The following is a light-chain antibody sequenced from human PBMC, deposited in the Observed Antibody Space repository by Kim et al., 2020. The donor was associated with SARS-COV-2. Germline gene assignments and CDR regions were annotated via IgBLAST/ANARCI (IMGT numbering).Light chain of an antibody. CDR1: GSTVGAVVD. J-gene: IGLJ1*01. CDR2: DNT. CDR3: QSYVNSLRGYV. Sequence: RVSISCTGSGSTVGAVVDVHWDQHRHGATPKRLFFDNTTRPSGVPDRCSGSMSGTSASLAITGLQAEDEADYYCQSYVNSLRGYVFGTGTKVTVL. V-gene: IGLV1-40*01.